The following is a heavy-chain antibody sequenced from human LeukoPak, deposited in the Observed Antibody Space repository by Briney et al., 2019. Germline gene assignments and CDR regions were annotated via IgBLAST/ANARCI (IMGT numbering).Heavy chain of an antibody. D-gene: IGHD3-10*01. CDR1: GGSISSRNFY. Sequence: PSETLSLTCTVSGGSISSRNFYWGWIRQPPGKGLEWIGSIYYSGSTYYNPSLKSRVTISVDTSKNQLSLRLTSVTAADTAMYFCARDSSYGSGSYDYFDSWGQGILVTVSS. V-gene: IGHV4-39*02. J-gene: IGHJ4*02. CDR3: ARDSSYGSGSYDYFDS. CDR2: IYYSGST.